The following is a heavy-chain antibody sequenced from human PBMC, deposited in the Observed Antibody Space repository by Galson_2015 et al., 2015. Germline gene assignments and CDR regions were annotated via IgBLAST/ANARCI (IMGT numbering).Heavy chain of an antibody. CDR2: IYPGDSDT. D-gene: IGHD3-10*01. CDR1: GSNFLRYW. J-gene: IGHJ6*02. Sequence: QSGAEVTKPGESLQISCTGSGSNFLRYWIGWVRQMPGKGLEWMGIIYPGDSDTRYSPSFQGQVTISADKSISTAYLQWSTLKSSDTAMYYCARRGGSGSYMGYYGMDVWGQGTTVTVSS. CDR3: ARRGGSGSYMGYYGMDV. V-gene: IGHV5-51*01.